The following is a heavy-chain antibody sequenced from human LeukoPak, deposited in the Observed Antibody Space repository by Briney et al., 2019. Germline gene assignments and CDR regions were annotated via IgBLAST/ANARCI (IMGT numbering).Heavy chain of an antibody. CDR2: IYHSGRT. CDR3: ARGTEAGVRYRSGGSCYSGAFDI. D-gene: IGHD2-15*01. J-gene: IGHJ3*02. CDR1: GGSISSGGYS. V-gene: IGHV4-30-2*01. Sequence: SGTLSLTCAVSGGSISSGGYSWSWIRQPPGKGLEWIGYIYHSGRTYYNPSLKSRVTIAVDRSKTQFSLKLSSVTAADTAVYYCARGTEAGVRYRSGGSCYSGAFDIWGQGTMVTVSS.